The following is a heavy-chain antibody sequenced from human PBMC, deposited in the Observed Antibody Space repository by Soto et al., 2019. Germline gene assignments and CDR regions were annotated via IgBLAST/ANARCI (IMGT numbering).Heavy chain of an antibody. CDR2: IIPIFGTA. CDR3: ASEGHYYDSSGYYLDY. J-gene: IGHJ4*02. V-gene: IGHV1-69*01. CDR1: GGTFSSYA. D-gene: IGHD3-22*01. Sequence: QVQLVQSGAEVKKPGSSVKVSCKASGGTFSSYAISWVRQAPGQGLEWMGGIIPIFGTANYAQKFQGRVTITADESTSTAYMELSILRSEDTAVYHCASEGHYYDSSGYYLDYWGQGTLVTVSS.